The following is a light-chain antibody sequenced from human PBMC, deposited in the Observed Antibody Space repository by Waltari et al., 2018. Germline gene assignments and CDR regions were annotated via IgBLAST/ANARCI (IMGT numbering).Light chain of an antibody. CDR3: QQYNTYWT. J-gene: IGKJ1*01. V-gene: IGKV1-5*03. CDR1: QNVDTW. CDR2: KTS. Sequence: DIQMTQSPSTLSASIGDRVTITCRASQNVDTWLAWYQQKPGKAPTLLVYKTSTLQSGVPSRFSGSGSGTHFTLTISSLQPDDFATYYCQQYNTYWTFGQGTKVE.